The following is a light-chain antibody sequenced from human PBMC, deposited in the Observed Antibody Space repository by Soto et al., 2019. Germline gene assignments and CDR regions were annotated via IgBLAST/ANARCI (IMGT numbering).Light chain of an antibody. CDR3: LQYNGYYRT. CDR1: QTISGW. V-gene: IGKV1-5*01. J-gene: IGKJ1*01. Sequence: DIQMTQSPSTLSASVGDTVTITCRASQTISGWVAWYQQRPGKAPNLLIFDASTLESGVPSRLSGSGSGTTFTLTISSLQSDDFATYYCLQYNGYYRTFGKGTEV. CDR2: DAS.